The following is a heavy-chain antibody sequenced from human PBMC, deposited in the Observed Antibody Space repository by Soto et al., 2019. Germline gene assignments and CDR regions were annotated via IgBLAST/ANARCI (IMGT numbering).Heavy chain of an antibody. D-gene: IGHD3-22*01. Sequence: PSKTLSLTCTVSGGSLSGYCWSWIRQPPGKGLEWIGDVYSSGSPHHNPSLKNRVSISEDRSKNECSLKLSSVTAADTAIYYCAREFYYDSSGIGFDSWGQGTLVTVSS. CDR2: VYSSGSP. CDR1: GGSLSGYC. V-gene: IGHV4-59*01. CDR3: AREFYYDSSGIGFDS. J-gene: IGHJ4*02.